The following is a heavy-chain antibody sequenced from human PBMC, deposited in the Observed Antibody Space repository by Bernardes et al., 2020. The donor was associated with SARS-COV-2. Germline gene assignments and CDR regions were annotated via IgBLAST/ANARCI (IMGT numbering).Heavy chain of an antibody. J-gene: IGHJ6*02. CDR3: AAEVGYWRGGVWCDSYYYGLGV. Sequence: SETLSLTCTVSGGSISSATYYWSWILQPAGKGLEWIGRIYTTGTTNYNPTLKSRVTMSLDTSQNQFSLKLSSMTAADTAVYYCAAEVGYWRGGVWCDSYYYGLGVWSQGTQVTVSS. CDR2: IYTTGTT. D-gene: IGHD2-15*01. CDR1: GGSISSATYY. V-gene: IGHV4-61*02.